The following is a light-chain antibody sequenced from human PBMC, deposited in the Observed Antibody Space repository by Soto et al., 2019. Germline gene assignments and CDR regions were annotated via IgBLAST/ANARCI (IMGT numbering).Light chain of an antibody. CDR3: QQSYSTPRT. Sequence: DIQMTQSPSSLSASVGDRITITCRASQSIGSSLNWYQQKPGKAPKLLIYAASSLQSGVPSRFSGSRSGTDFTLTISSLQPEDFATYYCQQSYSTPRTFGQGTKVEIK. CDR2: AAS. CDR1: QSIGSS. J-gene: IGKJ1*01. V-gene: IGKV1-39*01.